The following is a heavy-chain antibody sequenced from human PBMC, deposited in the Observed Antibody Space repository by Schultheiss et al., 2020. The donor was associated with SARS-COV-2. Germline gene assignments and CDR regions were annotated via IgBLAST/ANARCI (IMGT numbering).Heavy chain of an antibody. Sequence: GGSLRLSCAASGFTFSSYGMHWVRQAPGKGLEWVSIIYTIGGSYYADSVKGRFTISRDNSKNTLFLQMNSLRVEDTAVYYCTRGKRGNFDYYYYAMDVWGQGTTVTVSS. CDR3: TRGKRGNFDYYYYAMDV. J-gene: IGHJ6*02. CDR2: IYTIGGS. V-gene: IGHV3-66*01. D-gene: IGHD7-27*01. CDR1: GFTFSSYG.